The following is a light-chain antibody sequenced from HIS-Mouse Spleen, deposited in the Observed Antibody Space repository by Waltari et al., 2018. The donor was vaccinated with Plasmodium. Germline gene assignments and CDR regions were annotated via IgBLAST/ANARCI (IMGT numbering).Light chain of an antibody. CDR1: ISNTGNNY. J-gene: IGLJ2*01. V-gene: IGLV1-51*01. CDR3: GTWDSSLSAVV. Sequence: QSVLTQPPSVSAAPGPQVTISCSRSISNTGNNYVSWYHPPPGTAPKLLIYDNNKRPSGIPDRFSGSKSGTSATLGITGLQTGDEADYYCGTWDSSLSAVVFGGGTKLTVL. CDR2: DNN.